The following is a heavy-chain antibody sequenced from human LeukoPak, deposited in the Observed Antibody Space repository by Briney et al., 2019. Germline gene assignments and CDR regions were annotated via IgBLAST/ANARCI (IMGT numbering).Heavy chain of an antibody. V-gene: IGHV4-61*01. CDR2: IYASGNT. CDR3: ARGEEYRNYYYYGMDV. J-gene: IGHJ6*02. Sequence: SETLSLTCTVSGGSVSSASYYWTWIRQPPGKGLEWIGYIYASGNTNYNPSLKSRVTISVDTSKNQFSLKLGSVTAADTAVYYCARGEEYRNYYYYGMDVWGQGTTVTVSS. CDR1: GGSVSSASYY. D-gene: IGHD1-1*01.